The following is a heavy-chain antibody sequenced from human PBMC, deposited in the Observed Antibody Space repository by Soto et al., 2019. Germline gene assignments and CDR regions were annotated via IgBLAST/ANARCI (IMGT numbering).Heavy chain of an antibody. J-gene: IGHJ4*02. Sequence: PSETLSLTCTVSGVSISSDSYYWAWIRQPPGKGLEWIGSIFYSGNTYYNPSLESRVMISVDTSKNQLSLKLSSVTAADTAVYYCARSALGLATPKILEYWSQETPLTVSS. V-gene: IGHV4-39*01. CDR1: GVSISSDSYY. CDR3: ARSALGLATPKILEY. CDR2: IFYSGNT. D-gene: IGHD3-16*01.